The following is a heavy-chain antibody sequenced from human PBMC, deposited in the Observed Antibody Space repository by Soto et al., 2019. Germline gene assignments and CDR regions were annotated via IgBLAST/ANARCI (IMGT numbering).Heavy chain of an antibody. CDR3: ARSDILTGSIDY. D-gene: IGHD3-9*01. Sequence: XESLTLTCAASGFTVSSNYMSWVRQAPGKGLEWVSVIYSGGSTYYADSVKGRFTISRDNSKNTLYLQMNSLRAEDTAVYYCARSDILTGSIDYWGQGTLVTVSS. V-gene: IGHV3-53*01. J-gene: IGHJ4*02. CDR1: GFTVSSNY. CDR2: IYSGGST.